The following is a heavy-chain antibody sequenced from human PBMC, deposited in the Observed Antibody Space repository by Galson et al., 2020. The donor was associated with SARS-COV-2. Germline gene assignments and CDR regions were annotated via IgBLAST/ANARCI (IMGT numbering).Heavy chain of an antibody. CDR2: IYYSGST. CDR3: ASERVLPTKYYYYGMDV. Sequence: SETLSLTCTVPGGSISSGGYYWSWIRQHPGKGLEWIGYIYYSGSTYYNPSLKSRVTISVDTSKNQFSLKLSSVTAADTAVYYCASERVLPTKYYYYGMDVWGQGTTVTVSS. J-gene: IGHJ6*02. CDR1: GGSISSGGYY. D-gene: IGHD2-2*01. V-gene: IGHV4-31*03.